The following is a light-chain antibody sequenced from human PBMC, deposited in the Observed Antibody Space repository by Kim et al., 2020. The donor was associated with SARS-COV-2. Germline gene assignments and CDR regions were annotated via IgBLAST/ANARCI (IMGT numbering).Light chain of an antibody. CDR3: CSYAGNYRNV. V-gene: IGLV2-11*01. Sequence: QSVLTQPRSVSGSPGQSVTISCTGTSSDVGGYNYVSWYQQHPGKAPKLMIYDVSKRPSGVPDRFSGSKSGNTASLTISGLQTEDEADYYCCSYAGNYRNVFGTGTKVTVL. J-gene: IGLJ1*01. CDR2: DVS. CDR1: SSDVGGYNY.